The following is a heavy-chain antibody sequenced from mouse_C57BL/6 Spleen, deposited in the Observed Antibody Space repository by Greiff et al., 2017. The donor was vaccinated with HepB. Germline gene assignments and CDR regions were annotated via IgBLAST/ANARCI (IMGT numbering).Heavy chain of an antibody. J-gene: IGHJ4*01. CDR1: GYTFTDYE. CDR3: TNHYYGSPYYAMDY. D-gene: IGHD1-1*01. V-gene: IGHV1-15*01. CDR2: IDPETGGT. Sequence: QVQLQQSGAELVRPGASVTLSCKASGYTFTDYEMHWVKQTPVHGLEWIGAIDPETGGTAYNQKFKGKAILTADKSSSTAYMELRSLTSEDSAVYYCTNHYYGSPYYAMDYWGQGTSVTVSS.